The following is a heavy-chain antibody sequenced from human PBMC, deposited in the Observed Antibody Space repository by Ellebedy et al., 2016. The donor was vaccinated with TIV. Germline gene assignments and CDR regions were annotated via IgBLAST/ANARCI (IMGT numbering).Heavy chain of an antibody. CDR1: GGTFSSYA. Sequence: SVKVSCXASGGTFSSYAISWVRQAPGQGLEWMGGIIPIFGTANYAQKFQGRVTITADESTCTAYMELSSLRSEDTAVYYCARDNSGSYGVFGYWGQGTLVTVSS. D-gene: IGHD1-26*01. J-gene: IGHJ4*02. CDR3: ARDNSGSYGVFGY. V-gene: IGHV1-69*13. CDR2: IIPIFGTA.